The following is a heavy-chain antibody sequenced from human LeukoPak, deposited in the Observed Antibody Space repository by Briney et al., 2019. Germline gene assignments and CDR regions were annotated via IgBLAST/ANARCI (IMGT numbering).Heavy chain of an antibody. CDR2: IKQDGSEK. Sequence: GGSLRLSCAASGFTFSTHWMTWVRQAPGKGLEWVANIKQDGSEKYYLDSVKGRFTISRDNAKNSLFLQMNSLRAEDTAMHYCATDSRSCRYWGQGTLVTVSS. CDR1: GFTFSTHW. J-gene: IGHJ4*02. V-gene: IGHV3-7*03. CDR3: ATDSRSCRY.